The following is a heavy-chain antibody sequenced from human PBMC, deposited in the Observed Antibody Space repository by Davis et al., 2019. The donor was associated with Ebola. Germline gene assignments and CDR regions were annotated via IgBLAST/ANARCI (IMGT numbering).Heavy chain of an antibody. Sequence: MPSETLSLTCAVYGASSSGYYWSWIRQPPGKGLKWIGEINHIGSTNYKPSLKSRVTISLDTSKNQFSLKLSSVTAADTAVYYCARGPVLRRGLVYVWGQGTTVTVSS. CDR2: INHIGST. D-gene: IGHD3/OR15-3a*01. CDR3: ARGPVLRRGLVYV. CDR1: GASSSGYY. V-gene: IGHV4-34*01. J-gene: IGHJ6*02.